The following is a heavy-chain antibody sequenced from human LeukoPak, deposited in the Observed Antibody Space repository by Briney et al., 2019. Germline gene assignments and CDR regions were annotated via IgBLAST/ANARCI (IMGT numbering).Heavy chain of an antibody. CDR2: ISGRDEST. V-gene: IGHV3-23*01. J-gene: IGHJ4*02. CDR3: AKENFYNPYFEN. Sequence: GGSLRLSCAASGFTFSNYAMRWVRQAPGKGLEWVSGISGRDESTYYADSVEGRFTISRDNSKNTVFLQMNSLRVEDTAVYFCAKENFYNPYFENWGQGTLVTVSP. D-gene: IGHD5-24*01. CDR1: GFTFSNYA.